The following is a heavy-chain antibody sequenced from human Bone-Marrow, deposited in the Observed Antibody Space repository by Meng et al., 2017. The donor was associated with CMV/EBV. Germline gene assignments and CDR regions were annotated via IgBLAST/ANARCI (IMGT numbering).Heavy chain of an antibody. Sequence: GESLKISCAASGFTFSSYAMSWVRQAPGKGLEWVSAISGSGDSTYYADSVKGRFTISRDNSKNTLYLQMNSLRAEDMAVYYCAKDGHYDFWSGYYRAWGQGTLVTVSS. J-gene: IGHJ5*02. V-gene: IGHV3-23*01. CDR2: ISGSGDST. CDR1: GFTFSSYA. CDR3: AKDGHYDFWSGYYRA. D-gene: IGHD3-3*01.